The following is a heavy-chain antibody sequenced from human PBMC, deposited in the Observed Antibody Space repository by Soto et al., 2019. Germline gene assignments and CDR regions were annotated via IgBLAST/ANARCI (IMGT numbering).Heavy chain of an antibody. D-gene: IGHD3-10*01. CDR2: ISYDGSEK. Sequence: GGSLRLSCAASGFTFSSYGMHWVRQAPGKGLEWVAVISYDGSEKYYVDSVKGRFTISRDNAKNSLYLQMNSLRAEDTAVYYCASLKYLSYYYGMDVWGQGTTVTVSS. V-gene: IGHV3-30*03. CDR3: ASLKYLSYYYGMDV. CDR1: GFTFSSYG. J-gene: IGHJ6*02.